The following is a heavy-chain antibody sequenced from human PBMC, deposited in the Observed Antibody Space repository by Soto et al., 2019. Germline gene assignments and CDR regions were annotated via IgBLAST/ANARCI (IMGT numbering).Heavy chain of an antibody. CDR1: GFNFGSYA. J-gene: IGHJ4*02. D-gene: IGHD5-18*01. Sequence: EEQLLESGGGLVQSGGSLRLSCAASGFNFGSYAMGWVRQAPGKGLEWVSGVSGSGGSPYYADSVKGRLTISKDKSKNTLYLDLNNLRPEDTAVYFCVKGKESGYRGAFDSWGQGTMVTVSS. V-gene: IGHV3-23*01. CDR2: VSGSGGSP. CDR3: VKGKESGYRGAFDS.